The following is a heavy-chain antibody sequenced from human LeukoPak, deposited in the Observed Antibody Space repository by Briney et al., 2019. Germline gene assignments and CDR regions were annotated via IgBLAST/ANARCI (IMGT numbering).Heavy chain of an antibody. Sequence: SETLSLTCTVSVDSISSFYWNWIRQPAGKGLEWIGRIYTSGSSNYNPSLKSRVTMSVDPSKNQFSLKLSSVTAADTAVYYCARSVAVAGYYFDYWGQGTLVTVPS. CDR3: ARSVAVAGYYFDY. CDR1: VDSISSFY. V-gene: IGHV4-4*07. D-gene: IGHD6-19*01. J-gene: IGHJ4*02. CDR2: IYTSGSS.